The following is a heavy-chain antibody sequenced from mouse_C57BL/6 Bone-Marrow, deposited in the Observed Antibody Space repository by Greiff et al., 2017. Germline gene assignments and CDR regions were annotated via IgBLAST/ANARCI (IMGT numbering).Heavy chain of an antibody. D-gene: IGHD1-1*01. V-gene: IGHV1-64*01. Sequence: QVQLQQPGAELVKPGASVKLSCKASGYTFTSYWMHWVKQRPGQGLEWIGMIHPNSGSTNYNETFKSKATLTVDKSSSTAYMQLSSLTSEDSAVYYCARGGLLPYYWGQGTTLTVSS. J-gene: IGHJ2*01. CDR2: IHPNSGST. CDR1: GYTFTSYW. CDR3: ARGGLLPYY.